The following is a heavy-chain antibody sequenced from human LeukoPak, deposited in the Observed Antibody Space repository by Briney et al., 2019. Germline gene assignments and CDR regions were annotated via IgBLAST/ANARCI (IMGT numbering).Heavy chain of an antibody. J-gene: IGHJ4*02. Sequence: GGSLRLSCAASGFTFSSYSMNWVRQAPGKGLEWVSSISSSSSYIYYADSVKGRFTISRDNAKNSLYLQMNSLRAEDTAVYYCARDHGVQHTAYSSSPFDYWGQGTLVTVSS. CDR2: ISSSSSYI. CDR1: GFTFSSYS. CDR3: ARDHGVQHTAYSSSPFDY. V-gene: IGHV3-21*01. D-gene: IGHD6-13*01.